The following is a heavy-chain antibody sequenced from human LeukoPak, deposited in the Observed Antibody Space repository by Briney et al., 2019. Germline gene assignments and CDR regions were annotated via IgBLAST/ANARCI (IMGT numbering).Heavy chain of an antibody. V-gene: IGHV4-61*02. J-gene: IGHJ4*02. CDR3: ARESGGSGSYQYFDY. D-gene: IGHD3-10*01. Sequence: PSETLSLTCTVSGGSISSGGYYWSWIRQPAGKGLEWIGRIYSSGSTNYNPSLKSRVTISVDTSKNQFSLKLSSVTAADTAVYYCARESGGSGSYQYFDYWGQGTLVTVSS. CDR1: GGSISSGGYY. CDR2: IYSSGST.